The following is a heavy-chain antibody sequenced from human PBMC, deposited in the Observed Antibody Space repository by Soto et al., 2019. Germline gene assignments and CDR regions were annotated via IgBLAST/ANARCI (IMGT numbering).Heavy chain of an antibody. J-gene: IGHJ6*02. V-gene: IGHV1-18*01. D-gene: IGHD3-3*01. Sequence: VSCKASGYTFTNYGISWVRQAPGQGLEWMGWISAYNGNTKYAQKLQGRVTMTTDTSTSTAYMELRSLRSEDTAVYYCARSPRGDFWSGYYLASYYYYGMDVWGQGTTVTVSS. CDR1: GYTFTNYG. CDR3: ARSPRGDFWSGYYLASYYYYGMDV. CDR2: ISAYNGNT.